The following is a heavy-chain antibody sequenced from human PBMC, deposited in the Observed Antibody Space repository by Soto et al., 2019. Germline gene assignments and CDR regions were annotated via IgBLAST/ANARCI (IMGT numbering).Heavy chain of an antibody. CDR2: FDPEDGET. CDR3: ATSVDGDYEIYY. D-gene: IGHD4-17*01. V-gene: IGHV1-24*01. CDR1: GYTLTELS. Sequence: ASVKVSCKVSGYTLTELSMHWVRQAPGKGLEWMGGFDPEDGETIYAQKFQGRVTMTEDTSTDTAYMELSSLRSEDTAVYYCATSVDGDYEIYYWGQGTLVTVSA. J-gene: IGHJ4*02.